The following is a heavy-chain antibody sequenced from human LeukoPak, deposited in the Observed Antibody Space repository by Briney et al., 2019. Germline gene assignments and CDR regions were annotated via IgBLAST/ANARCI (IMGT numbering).Heavy chain of an antibody. V-gene: IGHV1-2*06. CDR1: GYTFTAYY. J-gene: IGHJ5*02. CDR2: INPESGDR. Sequence: ASVKVSCKASGYTFTAYYMHWVRQAPGQGLEWMGRINPESGDRNYAQKLQGRVTMTTDTSTSTAYMELRSLRSDDTAVYYCARLPDLVVPAAMPGNWFDPWGQGTLVTVSS. CDR3: ARLPDLVVPAAMPGNWFDP. D-gene: IGHD2-2*01.